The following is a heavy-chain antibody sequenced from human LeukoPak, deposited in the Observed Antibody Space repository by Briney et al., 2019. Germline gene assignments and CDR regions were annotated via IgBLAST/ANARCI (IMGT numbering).Heavy chain of an antibody. CDR3: ARGSIAPDY. D-gene: IGHD6-6*01. J-gene: IGHJ4*02. CDR1: GGSISSYY. V-gene: IGHV4-59*08. Sequence: SEALSLTCTVSGGSISSYYWSWIRQPPGKGLEWIGYIYYTGSTYYNPSLKSRVTVSVDTSKNQFSLNLRSVTAADTAVYYCARGSIAPDYWGQGTLVTVSS. CDR2: IYYTGST.